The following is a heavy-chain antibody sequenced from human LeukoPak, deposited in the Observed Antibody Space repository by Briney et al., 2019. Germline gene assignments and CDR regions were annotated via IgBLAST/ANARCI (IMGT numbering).Heavy chain of an antibody. V-gene: IGHV4-59*01. CDR2: IYYSGSA. CDR1: GGSINSYY. J-gene: IGHJ4*02. CDR3: ARDRDSSGWFDY. Sequence: PSETLSLTCTVSGGSINSYYWSWIRQPPGKGLEWIGFIYYSGSANYNPSLKSRVTMSVDMSKNHFSLKLSSVTAADTAFYYCARDRDSSGWFDYWGQGALVTVSS. D-gene: IGHD6-19*01.